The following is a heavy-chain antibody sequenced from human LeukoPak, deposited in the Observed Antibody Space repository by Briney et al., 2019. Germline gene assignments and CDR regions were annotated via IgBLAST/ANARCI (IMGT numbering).Heavy chain of an antibody. D-gene: IGHD3-22*01. J-gene: IGHJ4*02. CDR3: AKDPLSYYDSSGYRYFDY. CDR2: ISGSGGST. V-gene: IGHV3-23*01. Sequence: GGSLRLSCAASGFTFNNYAMNWVRQAPGKGLEWVSGISGSGGSTYYADSVKGRFTISRDNSKNTLYLQMNRLRAEDTAVYFCAKDPLSYYDSSGYRYFDYWGQGTLVTVSS. CDR1: GFTFNNYA.